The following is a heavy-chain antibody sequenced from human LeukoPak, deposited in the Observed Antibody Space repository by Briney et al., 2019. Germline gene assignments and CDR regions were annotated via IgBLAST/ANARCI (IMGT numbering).Heavy chain of an antibody. J-gene: IGHJ1*01. CDR3: ARADDYSSGYFQH. D-gene: IGHD4-11*01. V-gene: IGHV3-7*01. CDR2: INQDESEK. CDR1: GFSLSNGW. Sequence: GGSLRLSCASSGFSLSNGWISWVRQAPGKGLEWVANINQDESEKYYVDSVKGRFTISRDNAKNSLYLQMNSLRAEDTAVYYCARADDYSSGYFQHWGQGTLVTVSS.